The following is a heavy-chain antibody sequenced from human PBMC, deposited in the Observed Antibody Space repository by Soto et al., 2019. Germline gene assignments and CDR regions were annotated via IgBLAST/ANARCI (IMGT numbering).Heavy chain of an antibody. Sequence: ASEEVCCEACGYGFASYDINWVRQATGQGLEWMGWMNPNSGNTGYAQKFQGRVTMTRNTSISTAYMELSSLRSEDTAVYYCARGLGVVVPAALKGDDYWGQGTLVTVSS. CDR2: MNPNSGNT. J-gene: IGHJ4*02. V-gene: IGHV1-8*01. CDR1: GYGFASYD. CDR3: ARGLGVVVPAALKGDDY. D-gene: IGHD2-2*01.